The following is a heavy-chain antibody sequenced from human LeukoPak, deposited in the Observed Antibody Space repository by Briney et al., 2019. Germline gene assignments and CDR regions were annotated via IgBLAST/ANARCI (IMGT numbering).Heavy chain of an antibody. CDR3: VSGTIFGVTITDC. CDR1: GFTVSTIH. CDR2: IYTGGSA. J-gene: IGHJ4*02. Sequence: GSLRLSCAASGFTVSTIHVSWVRQAPGQGLEWVLIIYTGGSAQYAESVKGRFTISRDSSRNTVYLQMNSLRAEDTAVYYCVSGTIFGVTITDCWGQGTLVTVSS. D-gene: IGHD3-3*01. V-gene: IGHV3-53*01.